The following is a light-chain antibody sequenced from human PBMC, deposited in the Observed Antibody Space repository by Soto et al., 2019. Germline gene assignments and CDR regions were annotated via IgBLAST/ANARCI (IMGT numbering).Light chain of an antibody. V-gene: IGKV3-15*01. CDR1: HSVSSN. CDR3: QQHNNWPPLT. CDR2: GAS. Sequence: EIVMTQSPDTLSVSPGERATLSCRASHSVSSNLAWYQQKPGQAPRLLIYGASTRATGIPARFSSSGSGTEFTLTISSLQSEDFAVYYCQQHNNWPPLTFGGGTKVEIK. J-gene: IGKJ4*01.